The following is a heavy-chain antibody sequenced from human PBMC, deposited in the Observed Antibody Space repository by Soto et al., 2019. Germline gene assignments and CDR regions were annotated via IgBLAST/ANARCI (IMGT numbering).Heavy chain of an antibody. CDR3: ARGLLTYSSGWHFDY. J-gene: IGHJ4*02. V-gene: IGHV3-48*01. CDR1: AFTFSNYH. D-gene: IGHD6-19*01. CDR2: IHSGGSDM. Sequence: DVQLVESGGGLVQPGGSLRLSCAASAFTFSNYHMNWVRQAPGKGLEWVAYIHSGGSDMSYADSVKGRFTISRDNAKNSVYLQMHSLRAEDTAVYYWARGLLTYSSGWHFDYWGQGTLVTVSS.